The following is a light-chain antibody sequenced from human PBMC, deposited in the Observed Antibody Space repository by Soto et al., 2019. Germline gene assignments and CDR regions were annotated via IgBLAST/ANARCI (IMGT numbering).Light chain of an antibody. CDR3: QQSYTTRRT. J-gene: IGKJ1*01. CDR1: QTISPY. Sequence: QMTHSPSSLSASVGDRVTITCRASQTISPYLSWYQQRPGKAPELLIYAVSTLHTGVPSRFRGSGSGTDFSLTISSLQPEDLATYYCQQSYTTRRTFCQGTKVDIK. CDR2: AVS. V-gene: IGKV1-39*01.